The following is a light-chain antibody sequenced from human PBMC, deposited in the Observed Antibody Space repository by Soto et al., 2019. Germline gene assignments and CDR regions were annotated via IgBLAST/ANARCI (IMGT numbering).Light chain of an antibody. Sequence: IVMTQSPDSLAVSLGGRATINCKSSQNVLYSSNNKNYLAWYQQKPGKAPKLLIYGASSLQSGVPSRFSGSGSGTDFTLTISSLQPEDFGTYYCQQSFSTPRTFGQGTKVDIK. V-gene: IGKV4-1*01. CDR1: QNVLYSSNNKNY. CDR3: QQSFSTPRT. CDR2: GAS. J-gene: IGKJ1*01.